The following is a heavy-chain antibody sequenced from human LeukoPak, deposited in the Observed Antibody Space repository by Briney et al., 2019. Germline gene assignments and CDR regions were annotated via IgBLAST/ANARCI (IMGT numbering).Heavy chain of an antibody. V-gene: IGHV4-59*01. D-gene: IGHD7-27*01. Sequence: SETLSLTCSVSGGSISSYYWSWIRQSPGKGLEWIGYIYHTGSTSYSPSLKSRVTISADTSQNQFSLKLSSVTAADTAVYYCASRKLGNDYWGQGTLVTVSS. CDR1: GGSISSYY. J-gene: IGHJ4*02. CDR3: ASRKLGNDY. CDR2: IYHTGST.